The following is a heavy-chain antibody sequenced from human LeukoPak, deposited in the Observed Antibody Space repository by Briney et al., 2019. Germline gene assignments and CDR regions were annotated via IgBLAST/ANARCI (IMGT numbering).Heavy chain of an antibody. CDR2: IYYSGST. CDR3: ARDEGWFDP. CDR1: GGSISSGDYY. J-gene: IGHJ5*02. V-gene: IGHV4-30-4*01. Sequence: PSETLSLTCTVSGGSISSGDYYWSWIRQPPGKGLEWIGYIYYSGSTYYNPSLRSRVIISVDTSKNQFSLKLNSVTAADTAVYYCARDEGWFDPWGQGALVTVSS.